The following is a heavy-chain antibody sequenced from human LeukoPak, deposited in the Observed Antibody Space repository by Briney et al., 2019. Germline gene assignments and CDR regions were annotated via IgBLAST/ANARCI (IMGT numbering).Heavy chain of an antibody. J-gene: IGHJ6*02. CDR2: IYYSGST. CDR1: GGSISSYY. D-gene: IGHD3-9*01. CDR3: ARFDSLYYYYYGMDV. Sequence: SETLSLTCTVSGGSISSYYWSWIRQPPGKGLEWIGYIYYSGSTYYNPSLKSRVTISVDTSKNQFSLKLSSVTAADTAVYYCARFDSLYYYYYGMDVWGQGTTVTVSS. V-gene: IGHV4-59*06.